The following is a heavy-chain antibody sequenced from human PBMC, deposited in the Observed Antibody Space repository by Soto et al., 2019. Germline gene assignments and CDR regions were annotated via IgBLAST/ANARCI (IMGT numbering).Heavy chain of an antibody. J-gene: IGHJ5*02. Sequence: SETLSLTCAVYGGSFSGYYWSWIRQPPGKGLEWIGEINHSGSTNYNPSLKSRVTISVDTAKNQFSLKLSSVTAADTAMYYCASAAAGTGNWFDPWGQGTLVTVSS. CDR3: ASAAAGTGNWFDP. CDR1: GGSFSGYY. CDR2: INHSGST. V-gene: IGHV4-34*01. D-gene: IGHD6-13*01.